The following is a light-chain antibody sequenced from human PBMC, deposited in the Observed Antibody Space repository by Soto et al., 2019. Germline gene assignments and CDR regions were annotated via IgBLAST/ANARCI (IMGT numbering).Light chain of an antibody. V-gene: IGLV2-14*01. J-gene: IGLJ3*02. Sequence: QSALTQPASVSGSPGQSITISCTGTSSDVGGYNYVSWYQQHPGKAPKLMIYEVSNRPSGDSNRFSGSKSGNTASLTVFGLQAEDEADYYCSSYTSSSTWVFGGGTKLTVL. CDR3: SSYTSSSTWV. CDR1: SSDVGGYNY. CDR2: EVS.